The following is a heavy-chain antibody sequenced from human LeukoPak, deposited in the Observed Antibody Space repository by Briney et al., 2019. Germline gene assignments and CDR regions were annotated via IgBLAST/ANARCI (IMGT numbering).Heavy chain of an antibody. CDR3: AREEDYDFWSGYFDY. D-gene: IGHD3-3*01. V-gene: IGHV3-23*01. CDR1: GFTFSSYA. CDR2: ISGSGGST. J-gene: IGHJ4*02. Sequence: PGRSLRLSCAASGFTFSSYAMSWVRQAPGKGLEWVSAISGSGGSTYYADSVKGRFTISRDNSKNTLYLQMNSLRAEDTAVYYCAREEDYDFWSGYFDYWGQGTLVTVSS.